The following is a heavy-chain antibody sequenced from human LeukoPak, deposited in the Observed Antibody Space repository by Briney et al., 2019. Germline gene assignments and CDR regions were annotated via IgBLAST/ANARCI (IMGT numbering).Heavy chain of an antibody. J-gene: IGHJ4*02. CDR1: GFIFSSYW. CDR2: IKQDGSEK. D-gene: IGHD3-10*01. Sequence: GGSLRLSCAASGFIFSSYWMSWVRQAPGKGLEWVANIKQDGSEKYYVDSVKGRFTISRDNAKNSLYLQMNSLRAEDTAVYYCARSKTMAAYWGQGTLVTVSS. CDR3: ARSKTMAAY. V-gene: IGHV3-7*01.